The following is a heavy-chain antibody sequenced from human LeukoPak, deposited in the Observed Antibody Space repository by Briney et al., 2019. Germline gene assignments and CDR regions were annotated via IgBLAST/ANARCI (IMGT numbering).Heavy chain of an antibody. J-gene: IGHJ5*02. Sequence: MPSATLSLTRTLAAGSIARKYWSWIRQPPGKGLEWIGYIYYSGSTNYNPSLKSRVTISVDTSKNQFSLKLNSVTAADTAVYYCARGGTAPESWGQGTLVTVSS. CDR1: AGSIARKY. CDR3: ARGGTAPES. V-gene: IGHV4-59*01. D-gene: IGHD5-18*01. CDR2: IYYSGST.